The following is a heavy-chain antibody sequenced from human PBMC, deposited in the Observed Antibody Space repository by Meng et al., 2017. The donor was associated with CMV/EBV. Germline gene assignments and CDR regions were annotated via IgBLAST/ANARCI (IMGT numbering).Heavy chain of an antibody. J-gene: IGHJ4*02. CDR2: ISGSGGST. Sequence: RGSLRLSCAASGFTFSSYAMSWVRQAPGKELEWVSAISGSGGSTYYADSVKGRFTISRDNSKNTLYLQMNSLRAEDTAVYYCAKLVLLWFGESLQRGADHDYWGQGTLVTVSS. CDR3: AKLVLLWFGESLQRGADHDY. D-gene: IGHD3-10*01. CDR1: GFTFSSYA. V-gene: IGHV3-23*01.